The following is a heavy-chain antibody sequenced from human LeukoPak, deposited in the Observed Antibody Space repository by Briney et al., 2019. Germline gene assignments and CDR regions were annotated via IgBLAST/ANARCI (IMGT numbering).Heavy chain of an antibody. J-gene: IGHJ5*02. CDR1: GGSISSGGYS. V-gene: IGHV4-61*02. Sequence: SETLSLTCAVSGGSISSGGYSWSWIRQPPGKGLEWIGRIYTSGSTNYNPSLKSRVTISVDTSKNQFSLKLSSVTAADTAVYYCAREMVVPAATGGWFDPWGQGTLVTVSS. D-gene: IGHD2-2*01. CDR2: IYTSGST. CDR3: AREMVVPAATGGWFDP.